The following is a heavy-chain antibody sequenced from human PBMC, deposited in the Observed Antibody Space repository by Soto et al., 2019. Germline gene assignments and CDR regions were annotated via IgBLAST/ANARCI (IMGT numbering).Heavy chain of an antibody. CDR1: GFTFSSSA. CDR2: VSGSGGTT. J-gene: IGHJ5*02. CDR3: ARCTVDTIVTSGWCHYLDP. Sequence: EVQLLDSGGGLVQPGGSLRLSCAASGFTFSSSAMSWVRQAPGKGLEWVSAVSGSGGTTYYADSVRGRFTISRDNYKTTLYLQMNSLRAEDTAIYFCARCTVDTIVTSGWCHYLDPWGQGTLVTVSS. V-gene: IGHV3-23*01. D-gene: IGHD6-19*01.